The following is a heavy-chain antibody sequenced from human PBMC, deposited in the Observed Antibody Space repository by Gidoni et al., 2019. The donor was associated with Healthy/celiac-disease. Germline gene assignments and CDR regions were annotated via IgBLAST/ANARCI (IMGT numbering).Heavy chain of an antibody. CDR1: GFTFSNAW. D-gene: IGHD3-3*01. Sequence: EVQLVESGGGLVKPGGSLRFSCAASGFTFSNAWMSWVPQAPGKGLEWVGRIKSKTDGGTTDYAAPVKGRFTSSRDDSKNTLYLQMNSLKTEDTAVYYCTTDTDVGGYDFWRPDLYGMDVWGQGTTVTVSS. J-gene: IGHJ6*02. CDR3: TTDTDVGGYDFWRPDLYGMDV. V-gene: IGHV3-15*01. CDR2: IKSKTDGGTT.